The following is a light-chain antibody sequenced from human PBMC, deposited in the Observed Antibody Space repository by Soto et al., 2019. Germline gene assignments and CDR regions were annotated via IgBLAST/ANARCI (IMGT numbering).Light chain of an antibody. V-gene: IGLV1-44*01. J-gene: IGLJ1*01. CDR3: AAWDDSLNGSYV. CDR1: RSNIGSNT. Sequence: QSVLTQPPSASGTPGQRVTISCSGGRSNIGSNTVNWYQQFPGRAPRLLIFSVNQRPSRVPDRFSGSKSGTSASVAISGLQSEDEADYYCAAWDDSLNGSYVFGTGTKVTVL. CDR2: SVN.